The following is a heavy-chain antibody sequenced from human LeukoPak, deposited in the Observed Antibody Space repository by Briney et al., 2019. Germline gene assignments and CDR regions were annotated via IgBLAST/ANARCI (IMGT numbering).Heavy chain of an antibody. J-gene: IGHJ4*02. D-gene: IGHD3-10*01. CDR1: GYSISSGYY. Sequence: SETLSLTCTVSGYSISSGYYWGWIRQPPGKGLEWLGSIYHSGSTYYNPSLKSRVTIPVDTSKNQFSLKLSSVTAADTAVYYCARDSYYYGSGSYYIDYWGQGTLVTVSS. CDR2: IYHSGST. V-gene: IGHV4-38-2*02. CDR3: ARDSYYYGSGSYYIDY.